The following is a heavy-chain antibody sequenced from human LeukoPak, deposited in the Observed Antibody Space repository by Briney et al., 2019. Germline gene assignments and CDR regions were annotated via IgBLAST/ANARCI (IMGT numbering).Heavy chain of an antibody. CDR3: ARRYCTPSSCYSDY. J-gene: IGHJ4*02. D-gene: IGHD2-8*01. V-gene: IGHV3-11*01. CDR2: ISDGGSLL. Sequence: GSLRLSCAASGFIFSDYYMSWIRQAPGKGLEWVSFISDGGSLLHYADSVKGRFTITRDNAKNSLYLQMNSLRDEDTAVYFCARRYCTPSSCYSDYWGQGALVTVSS. CDR1: GFIFSDYY.